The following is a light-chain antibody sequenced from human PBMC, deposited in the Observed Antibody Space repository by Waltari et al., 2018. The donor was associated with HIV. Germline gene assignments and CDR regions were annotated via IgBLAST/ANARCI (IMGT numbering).Light chain of an antibody. CDR2: GNN. V-gene: IGLV1-40*01. CDR3: QSYDSSLSGSGVV. J-gene: IGLJ2*01. Sequence: QFVLTQPPSVSGAPGQRVTLSYTGPSPNIGAGYDVHWYQHIPGRAPKLLIYGNNNRPSGVPDRFSGSKSGTSASLAITGLQAEDEADYYCQSYDSSLSGSGVVFGGGTKLTVL. CDR1: SPNIGAGYD.